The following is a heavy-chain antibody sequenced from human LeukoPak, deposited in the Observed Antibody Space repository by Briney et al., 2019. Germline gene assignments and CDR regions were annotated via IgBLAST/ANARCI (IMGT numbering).Heavy chain of an antibody. CDR3: ARAYYGSGSHPVDY. Sequence: SETLSLTCAVSGYSISSGYYWGWIRQPPGKGLEWIGSIYHSGSTYYNPSLKSRVTISVDTSKNQFSLKLSSVTAADTAVYYCARAYYGSGSHPVDYWGQGTLVTVSS. D-gene: IGHD3-10*01. V-gene: IGHV4-38-2*01. CDR2: IYHSGST. J-gene: IGHJ4*02. CDR1: GYSISSGYY.